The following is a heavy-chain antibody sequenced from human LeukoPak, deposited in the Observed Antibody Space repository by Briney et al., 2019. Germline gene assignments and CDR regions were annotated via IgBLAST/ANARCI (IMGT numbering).Heavy chain of an antibody. Sequence: SVKVSCKASGGTFSSYAISWVRQAPGQGLEWMGRIIPIFGTANYAQTFQGRVTITTDESTSTAYMELSSLRSEDTAVYYCARGPIGYCSGGSCYYYYMDVWGKGTTVTVSS. CDR3: ARGPIGYCSGGSCYYYYMDV. V-gene: IGHV1-69*05. CDR2: IIPIFGTA. CDR1: GGTFSSYA. D-gene: IGHD2-15*01. J-gene: IGHJ6*03.